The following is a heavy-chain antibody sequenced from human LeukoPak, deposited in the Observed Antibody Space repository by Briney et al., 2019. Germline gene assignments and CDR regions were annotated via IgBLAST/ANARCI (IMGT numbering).Heavy chain of an antibody. J-gene: IGHJ4*02. CDR1: GGSFSGYY. Sequence: PSETLSLTCAVYGGSFSGYYWSWIRQPPGKGLEWIGSIYYSGSTYYNPSLKSRVTISVDTSKNQFSLKLSSVTAADTAVYYCASQKTYYYDSSGYYYDYWGQGTLVTVSS. CDR3: ASQKTYYYDSSGYYYDY. V-gene: IGHV4-34*01. D-gene: IGHD3-22*01. CDR2: IYYSGST.